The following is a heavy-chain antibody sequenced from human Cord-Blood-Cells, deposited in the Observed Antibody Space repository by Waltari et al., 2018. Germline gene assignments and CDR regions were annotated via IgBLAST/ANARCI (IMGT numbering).Heavy chain of an antibody. CDR1: GFTFVTYT. J-gene: IGHJ4*02. D-gene: IGHD6-19*01. V-gene: IGHV3-21*01. CDR3: ARASSSGWYYFDY. CDR2: ISSSSSYI. Sequence: VRLVGFGGGLVKLGGSLRPPCAALGFTFVTYTMNWVRRAPGKVVGGVSSISSSSSYIYYADSVKGRFTISRDNAKNSLYLQMNSLRAEDTAVYYCARASSSGWYYFDYWGQGTLVTVSS.